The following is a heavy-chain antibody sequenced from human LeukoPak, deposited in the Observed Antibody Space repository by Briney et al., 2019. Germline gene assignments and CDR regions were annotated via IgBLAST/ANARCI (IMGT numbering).Heavy chain of an antibody. CDR2: IYPGDSDT. D-gene: IGHD3-3*01. Sequence: GESLKISCKGSGYSFTSYWTGWVRQMPGKGLEWMGVIYPGDSDTRYSPSFQGQVTISADKSISTAYLQWSSLKASDTAMYYCARLTYDFWSGYSTGLDYWGQGTLVTVSS. J-gene: IGHJ4*02. V-gene: IGHV5-51*01. CDR3: ARLTYDFWSGYSTGLDY. CDR1: GYSFTSYW.